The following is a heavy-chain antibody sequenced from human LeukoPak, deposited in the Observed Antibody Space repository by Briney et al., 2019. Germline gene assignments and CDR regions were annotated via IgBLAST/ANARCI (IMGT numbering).Heavy chain of an antibody. V-gene: IGHV3-74*01. J-gene: IGHJ6*04. CDR1: GFTFSSYW. D-gene: IGHD1-1*01. CDR2: INSDGSST. Sequence: GGSLRLSCAASGFTFSSYWMHWVRQAPGKGLVWVSRINSDGSSTSYADSVKGRFTISRDNAKNTLYLQMNSLRAEDTAVYYCARVGLEGYYNMDVWGKETTVTVSS. CDR3: ARVGLEGYYNMDV.